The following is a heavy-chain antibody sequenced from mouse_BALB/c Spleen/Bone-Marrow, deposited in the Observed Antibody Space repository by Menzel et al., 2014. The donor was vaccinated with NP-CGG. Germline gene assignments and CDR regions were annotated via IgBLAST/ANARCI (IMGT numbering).Heavy chain of an antibody. CDR2: ISYSGST. J-gene: IGHJ2*01. Sequence: EVQVVESGPSLVKPSQTLSLTCSVTGDSITSGYRNWIRKFPGNKLEYMGYISYSGSTYYNPSLKSRISITRDTSKNQFYPQLNSVTAEDTATYYCATYDGYCFDYWGQGTTVTVSS. V-gene: IGHV3-8*02. CDR1: GDSITSGY. CDR3: ATYDGYCFDY. D-gene: IGHD2-3*01.